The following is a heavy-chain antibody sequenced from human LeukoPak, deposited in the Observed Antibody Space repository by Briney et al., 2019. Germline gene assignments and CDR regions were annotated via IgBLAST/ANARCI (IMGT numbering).Heavy chain of an antibody. J-gene: IGHJ5*02. CDR3: VRVGSTALFDP. CDR2: ISHSGST. D-gene: IGHD3-10*01. V-gene: IGHV4-4*02. CDR1: GGSISSSNW. Sequence: SGTLSLTCAVSGGSISSSNWWSWVRPPPGKGLEWIGEISHSGSTNYNPSLKSRVTMSVEKSKNHFSLKLSSVTAADTAVYYCVRVGSTALFDPWGQGTLVTVSS.